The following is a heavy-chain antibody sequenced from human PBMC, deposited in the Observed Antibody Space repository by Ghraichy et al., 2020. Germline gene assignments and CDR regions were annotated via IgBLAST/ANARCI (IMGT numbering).Heavy chain of an antibody. CDR3: ARDLSRITIFGVVIIDAFDI. Sequence: GGSLRLSCAASGFTFSDYYMSWIRQAPGKGLEWVSYISSSGSTIYYADSVKGRFTISRDNAKNSLYLQMNSLRAEDAAVYYCARDLSRITIFGVVIIDAFDIWGQGTMVTVSS. CDR1: GFTFSDYY. CDR2: ISSSGSTI. J-gene: IGHJ3*02. D-gene: IGHD3-3*01. V-gene: IGHV3-11*01.